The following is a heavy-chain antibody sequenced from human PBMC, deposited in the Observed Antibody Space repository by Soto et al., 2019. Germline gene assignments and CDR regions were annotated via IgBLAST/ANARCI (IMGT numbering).Heavy chain of an antibody. V-gene: IGHV3-15*01. Sequence: GGSLRLSCAASGFTFSNAWMSWVRQAPGKGLEWVGRIKSKTEGGTTDYAAPVKGRFTISRDDSKNTLYLQMNSLKTEDTAVYYCTTAFLSNWFDPWGQGTLVTVSS. CDR2: IKSKTEGGTT. J-gene: IGHJ5*02. CDR3: TTAFLSNWFDP. CDR1: GFTFSNAW.